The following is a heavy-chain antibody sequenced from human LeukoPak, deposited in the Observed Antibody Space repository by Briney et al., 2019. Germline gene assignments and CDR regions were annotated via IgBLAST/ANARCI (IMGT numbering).Heavy chain of an antibody. CDR3: ARGSIAAAGIYFDY. CDR2: IYHSGST. D-gene: IGHD6-13*01. Sequence: PSGTLSLTCAVSGGSISSSNWWSWVRQPPGKGLEWIGEIYHSGSTNYNPSLKSRVTIPVDKSKNQFSLKLSSVTAADTAVYYCARGSIAAAGIYFDYWGQGTLVTVSS. J-gene: IGHJ4*02. CDR1: GGSISSSNW. V-gene: IGHV4-4*02.